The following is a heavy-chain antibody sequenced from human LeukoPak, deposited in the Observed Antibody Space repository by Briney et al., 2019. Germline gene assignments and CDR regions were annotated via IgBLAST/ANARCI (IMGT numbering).Heavy chain of an antibody. V-gene: IGHV3-11*01. D-gene: IGHD6-13*01. CDR2: ISYSGDTI. Sequence: GSLRLSCAASEFTFSDYYMSWIRQAPGKGLKWVSYISYSGDTIYYADSVKGRFTVSRDNAKNSLYLQMNSLRVEDTAVYYCARLGIITAAGSNDYWGQGTLVTVSS. J-gene: IGHJ4*02. CDR1: EFTFSDYY. CDR3: ARLGIITAAGSNDY.